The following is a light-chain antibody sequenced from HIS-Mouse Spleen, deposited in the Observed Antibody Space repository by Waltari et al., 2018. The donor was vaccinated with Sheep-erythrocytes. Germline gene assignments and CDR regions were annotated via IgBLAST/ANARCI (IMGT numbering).Light chain of an antibody. J-gene: IGLJ3*02. V-gene: IGLV2-11*01. CDR3: CSYVGSYTWV. Sequence: QSALTQPRSVSGSPGQSVTISCTGTSSDVGGYNYVSWYQTNPGKAPKLMIYDVSKRPSGVPDRFSGSKSGNTASLTISGLQAEDEADYYCCSYVGSYTWVFGGGTKLTVL. CDR1: SSDVGGYNY. CDR2: DVS.